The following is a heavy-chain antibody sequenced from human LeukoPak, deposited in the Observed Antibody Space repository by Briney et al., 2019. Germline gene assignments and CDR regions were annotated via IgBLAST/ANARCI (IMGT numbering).Heavy chain of an antibody. Sequence: GASVKVSCKASGYTFTGYYMHWVRQAPGQGLEWMGWINPNSGGTNYAQKFQGRVTMTRDTSISTAYMELSRLRSDDTAVYHCASEEDCSSTSCYAGYSIGWLIDYWGQGTLVTVSS. D-gene: IGHD2-2*01. CDR3: ASEEDCSSTSCYAGYSIGWLIDY. V-gene: IGHV1-2*02. J-gene: IGHJ4*02. CDR2: INPNSGGT. CDR1: GYTFTGYY.